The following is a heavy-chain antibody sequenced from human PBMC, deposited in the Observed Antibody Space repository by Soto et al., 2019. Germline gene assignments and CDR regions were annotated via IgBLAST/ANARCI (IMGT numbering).Heavy chain of an antibody. CDR3: ARTSPNGDYADY. D-gene: IGHD4-17*01. CDR1: GGSISSGGYY. CDR2: IYYSGST. J-gene: IGHJ4*02. Sequence: SETLSLTCTVSGGSISSGGYYWSWIRQHPGKGLEWIGYIYYSGSTYYNPSLKSRVTISVDTSKNQFSLKLSSVTAADTAVYYCARTSPNGDYADYWGQGTLVTVSS. V-gene: IGHV4-31*03.